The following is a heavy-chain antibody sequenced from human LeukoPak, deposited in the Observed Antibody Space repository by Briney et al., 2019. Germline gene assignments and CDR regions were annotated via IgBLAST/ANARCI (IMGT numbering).Heavy chain of an antibody. CDR2: LYPSGST. D-gene: IGHD1-26*01. CDR1: GGSINSGY. J-gene: IGHJ4*02. CDR3: AGGHYPLEY. Sequence: PSETLSVTCRVSGGSINSGYWSWIRQPPGKGLEWIGLLYPSGSTNYNPSLKSRVTISVDTSRTQFSLKLSSMTAADTAVYYCAGGHYPLEYWGQGTLVTVSS. V-gene: IGHV4-59*01.